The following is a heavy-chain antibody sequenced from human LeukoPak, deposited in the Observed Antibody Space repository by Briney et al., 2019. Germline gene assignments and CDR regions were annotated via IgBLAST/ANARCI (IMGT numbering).Heavy chain of an antibody. CDR3: ARYGGCSGGTCYAWFDP. CDR2: IYYSGST. D-gene: IGHD2-15*01. CDR1: GGSISSGGYY. V-gene: IGHV4-31*03. J-gene: IGHJ5*02. Sequence: SQTLSLTCTVSGGSISSGGYYWSWIRQHPGKGLEWIGYIYYSGSTYYNPSLKSRVTISVDRSKNQFSLKLSSVTAADTAVYYCARYGGCSGGTCYAWFDPWGQGTLVTVSS.